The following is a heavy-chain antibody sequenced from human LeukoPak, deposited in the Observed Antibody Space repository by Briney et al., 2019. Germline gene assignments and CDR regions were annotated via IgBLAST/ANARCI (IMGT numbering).Heavy chain of an antibody. J-gene: IGHJ5*02. D-gene: IGHD2-21*01. CDR3: AREVIGRYSFLRSNWFGP. Sequence: SETLSLTCTFSVAFISRGGYYWIWIRQHPGTGLEWIGYIYYSGSTYYNPSLKSRVTISVDTSKNPFSLKLNSVTAADTAVYYCAREVIGRYSFLRSNWFGPWGQGTLVTVSS. CDR2: IYYSGST. V-gene: IGHV4-31*03. CDR1: VAFISRGGYY.